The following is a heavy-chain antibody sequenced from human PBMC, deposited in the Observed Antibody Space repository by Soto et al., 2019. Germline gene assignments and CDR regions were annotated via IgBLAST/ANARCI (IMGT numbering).Heavy chain of an antibody. CDR3: TTDLESRIFGVVFYYYYGMDV. D-gene: IGHD3-3*02. Sequence: GGSLRLSCAASGFTFSNAWMNWVRQAPGKGLEWVGRIKSKTDGGTTDYAAPVKGRFTISRDDSKNTLYLQMNSLKTEDTAVYYCTTDLESRIFGVVFYYYYGMDVWGQGTTVTVSS. V-gene: IGHV3-15*07. CDR1: GFTFSNAW. CDR2: IKSKTDGGTT. J-gene: IGHJ6*02.